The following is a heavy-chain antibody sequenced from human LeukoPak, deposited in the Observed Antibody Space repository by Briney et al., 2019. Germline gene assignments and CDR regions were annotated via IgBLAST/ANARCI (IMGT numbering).Heavy chain of an antibody. CDR1: GYTFTSYG. D-gene: IGHD6-6*01. CDR3: TSNEYSSSLGDY. V-gene: IGHV1-46*01. Sequence: ASVKVSCKASGYTFTSYGISWVRQAPGQGLEWMGIINPSGGSTSYAQKFQGRVTMTRDTSTSTVYMELSSLRSEDTAVYYCTSNEYSSSLGDYWGQGTLVTVSS. CDR2: INPSGGST. J-gene: IGHJ4*02.